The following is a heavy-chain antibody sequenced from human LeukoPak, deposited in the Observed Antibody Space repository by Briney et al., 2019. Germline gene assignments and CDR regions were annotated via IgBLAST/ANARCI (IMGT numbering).Heavy chain of an antibody. V-gene: IGHV1-46*01. CDR3: ARGDRFTDYYYGMDV. Sequence: ASVKVSCKASGYTFTSYYMHWVRQAPGQGLEWMGIINPSGGSTSYAQKFQGRVTMTRDTSTSTVYMELSSLRSEDTAVYYCARGDRFTDYYYGMDVWGQGTTVTVSS. CDR2: INPSGGST. CDR1: GYTFTSYY. J-gene: IGHJ6*02. D-gene: IGHD3-16*01.